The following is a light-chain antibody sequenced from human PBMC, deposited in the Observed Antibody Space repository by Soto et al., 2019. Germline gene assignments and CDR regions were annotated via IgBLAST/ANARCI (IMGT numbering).Light chain of an antibody. Sequence: MTQSPATLSVSPGERATLSCRASQSVSTNLAWYQQKPGQGPRLLIFGASTRAIGIPARFSGSGSGTDFTLTISSLQSEDFAVYYCQHYNELPLTFGGGTKVDIK. CDR3: QHYNELPLT. J-gene: IGKJ4*01. CDR1: QSVSTN. CDR2: GAS. V-gene: IGKV3-15*01.